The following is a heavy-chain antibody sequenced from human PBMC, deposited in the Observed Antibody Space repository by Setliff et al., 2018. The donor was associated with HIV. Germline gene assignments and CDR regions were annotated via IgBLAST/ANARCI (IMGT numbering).Heavy chain of an antibody. CDR3: ARQTWEYYDTLTGYYRSPKNFDS. D-gene: IGHD3-9*01. CDR1: GGSISSYY. CDR2: IYTSGST. Sequence: SETLSLTCTVSGGSISSYYWSWIRQPPGKGLEWIGYIYTSGSTYYDPSLKSRVTISLDTSKNQFFLKLSSATAPDTAIYYCARQTWEYYDTLTGYYRSPKNFDSWGQGTLVTVSS. J-gene: IGHJ4*02. V-gene: IGHV4-4*08.